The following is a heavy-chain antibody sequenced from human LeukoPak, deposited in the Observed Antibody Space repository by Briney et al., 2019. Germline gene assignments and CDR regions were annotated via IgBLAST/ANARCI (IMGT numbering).Heavy chain of an antibody. CDR2: INPSGGST. CDR1: GYTFTSYY. CDR3: SCGSGSFIDY. D-gene: IGHD3-10*01. Sequence: ASVKVSCKASGYTFTSYYMHWVRQAPGQGLEWMGIINPSGGSTSYAQKFQGRVTITRDTSASTAYMELSSLRSEDTAVYYCSCGSGSFIDYWGQGTLVTVSS. J-gene: IGHJ4*02. V-gene: IGHV1-46*03.